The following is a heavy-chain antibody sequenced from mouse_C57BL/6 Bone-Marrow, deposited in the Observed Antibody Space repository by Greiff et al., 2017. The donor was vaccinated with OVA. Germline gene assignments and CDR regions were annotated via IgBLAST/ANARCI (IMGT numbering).Heavy chain of an antibody. CDR3: TTSLYDYEGDY. CDR2: IDPENGDT. Sequence: EVKLMESGAELVRPGASVKLSCTASGFNIKDDYMHWVKQRPEQGLEWIGWIDPENGDTEYASKFQGKATITADTSSNTAYLQLSSLTSEDTAVYYCTTSLYDYEGDYWGQGTTLTVSS. D-gene: IGHD2-4*01. V-gene: IGHV14-4*01. CDR1: GFNIKDDY. J-gene: IGHJ2*01.